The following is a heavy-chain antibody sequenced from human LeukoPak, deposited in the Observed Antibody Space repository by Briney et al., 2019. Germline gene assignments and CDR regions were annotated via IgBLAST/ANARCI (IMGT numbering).Heavy chain of an antibody. Sequence: ASVKVSCKASGYTFTGYYMHWVRQAPGQGLEWMGWINPNSGGTNYAQKFQGRVTMTRDTSISTAYMELSRLRSDDTAVYYCARDLTYYYGSGSYFIPAGGAFDIWGQGTMVTVSS. V-gene: IGHV1-2*02. CDR1: GYTFTGYY. D-gene: IGHD3-10*01. CDR3: ARDLTYYYGSGSYFIPAGGAFDI. J-gene: IGHJ3*02. CDR2: INPNSGGT.